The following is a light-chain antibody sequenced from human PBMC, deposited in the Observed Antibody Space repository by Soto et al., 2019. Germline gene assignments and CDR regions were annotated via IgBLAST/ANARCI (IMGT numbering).Light chain of an antibody. CDR3: QFYDSSLSGSV. CDR2: GNS. Sequence: QSVLTQPPSVSGAPGQRVTISCTGSSSNIGAGYDVHWYQQLPGTAPKLLIYGNSNRPSGVPDRFSGSKSGTSASLAITGLQAEDEADYYCQFYDSSLSGSVFGGGNKLTVL. CDR1: SSNIGAGYD. J-gene: IGLJ2*01. V-gene: IGLV1-40*01.